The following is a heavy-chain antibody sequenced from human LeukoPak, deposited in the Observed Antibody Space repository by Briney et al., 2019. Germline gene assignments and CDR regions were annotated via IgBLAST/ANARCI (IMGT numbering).Heavy chain of an antibody. CDR1: GFTFSSYS. D-gene: IGHD5-12*01. V-gene: IGHV3-21*01. J-gene: IGHJ6*02. Sequence: GGSLRLSCAASGFTFSSYSMNWVRQAPGKGLEWVSSISSSSSYIYYADSVKGRFTISRDNAKNSLYLQMNSLRAEDTAVYYCARELVSGYDYIGYYYGMDVWGQGTTVTVSS. CDR3: ARELVSGYDYIGYYYGMDV. CDR2: ISSSSSYI.